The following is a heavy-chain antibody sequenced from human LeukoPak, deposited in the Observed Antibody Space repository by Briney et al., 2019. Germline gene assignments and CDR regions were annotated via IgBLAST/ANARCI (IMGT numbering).Heavy chain of an antibody. V-gene: IGHV3-33*01. D-gene: IGHD3-10*01. J-gene: IGHJ4*02. CDR1: GFTFSSYG. Sequence: GRSLRLSCAASGFTFSSYGMHWVRQAPGKALEWVAVIWYDGSNKYYADSVRGRFTISRDNSKNTLYLQMNSLRAEDTAVYYCAREGAYYGSGSYYNPDYWGQGTLVTVSS. CDR3: AREGAYYGSGSYYNPDY. CDR2: IWYDGSNK.